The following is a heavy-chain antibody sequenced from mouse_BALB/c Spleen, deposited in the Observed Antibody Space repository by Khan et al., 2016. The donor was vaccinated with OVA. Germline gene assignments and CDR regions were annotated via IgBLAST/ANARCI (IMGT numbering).Heavy chain of an antibody. V-gene: IGHV1S136*01. J-gene: IGHJ3*01. CDR3: AREASSWDCSFPY. CDR2: INPYNAGT. Sequence: VQLQQSGPELVEPGASVKMSCKASGYTFTNYVMYWVKQKPGQGLEWIGYINPYNAGTRYNEKFKGKATLTSDISSTTAYMELSSLTSEESAVYYCAREASSWDCSFPYWGQGTLVTVSA. CDR1: GYTFTNYV. D-gene: IGHD4-1*01.